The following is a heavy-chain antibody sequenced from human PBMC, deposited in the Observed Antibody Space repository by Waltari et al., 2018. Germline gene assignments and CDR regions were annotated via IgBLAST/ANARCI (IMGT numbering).Heavy chain of an antibody. CDR1: GGSISSGSYY. CDR3: AREYLAVAGTNYYYGMDV. V-gene: IGHV4-61*09. Sequence: QVQLQESGPGLVKPSQTLSLHCTVSGGSISSGSYYWSWIRQPAVKGLEWMGYIETSGTTNYTPARKSRVTRSVDTSKNQFSLKLSSVTAADTAVYYCAREYLAVAGTNYYYGMDVWGQGTTVTVSS. CDR2: IETSGTT. J-gene: IGHJ6*02. D-gene: IGHD6-19*01.